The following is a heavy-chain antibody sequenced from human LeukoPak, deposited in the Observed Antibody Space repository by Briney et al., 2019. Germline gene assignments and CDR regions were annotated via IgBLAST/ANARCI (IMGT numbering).Heavy chain of an antibody. J-gene: IGHJ3*02. CDR3: ARDFVGYCSGGSCYHLALDI. D-gene: IGHD2-15*01. V-gene: IGHV3-20*04. Sequence: RPGGSLRLSCAASGFTFDDYGMSWVRQAPGKGLEWVSGINWNGGITGYADSVKGRFTISRDNAKNSLYLQMNSLRAEDTALYYCARDFVGYCSGGSCYHLALDIWGQGTMVTVSS. CDR1: GFTFDDYG. CDR2: INWNGGIT.